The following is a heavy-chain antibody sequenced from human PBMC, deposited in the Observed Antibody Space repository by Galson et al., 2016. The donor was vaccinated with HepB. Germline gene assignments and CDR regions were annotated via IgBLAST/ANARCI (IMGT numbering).Heavy chain of an antibody. CDR2: DALECRRK. CDR3: ARRHEYCPPVGCSVDY. CDR1: GFTLSGHG. D-gene: IGHD2/OR15-2a*01. V-gene: IGHV3-30*03. Sequence: SLRLPCTASGFTLSGHGLHWARTAPCKGLPWVAADALECRRKCSADDVPGRFTITSDNSNNMLFLHMSSLTEYDTAVYYCARRHEYCPPVGCSVDYWGQGTLVTVSS. J-gene: IGHJ4*02.